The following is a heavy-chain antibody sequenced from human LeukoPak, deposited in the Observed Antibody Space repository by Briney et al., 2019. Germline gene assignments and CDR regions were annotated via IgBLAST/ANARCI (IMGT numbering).Heavy chain of an antibody. Sequence: SETLSLTCTVSGGSISSYYWSWIRQPPGKGLEWIGYIYYSGSTNYNPSLKSRVTISVDTSKNQFSLKLSSVTAADTAVYYCARVSTTVAGTDYYYYMDVWGKGTTVTVSS. V-gene: IGHV4-59*01. CDR2: IYYSGST. J-gene: IGHJ6*03. CDR3: ARVSTTVAGTDYYYYMDV. CDR1: GGSISSYY. D-gene: IGHD6-19*01.